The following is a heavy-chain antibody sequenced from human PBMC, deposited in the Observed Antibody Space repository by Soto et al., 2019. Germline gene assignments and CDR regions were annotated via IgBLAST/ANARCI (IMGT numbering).Heavy chain of an antibody. V-gene: IGHV1-69*01. Sequence: QVQLVQSGAEVKKPGSSVKVSCKASGGTFNSYGFSWVRQAPGQGLEWMGGIIPMFGIGNYAQKFQGRVTITADESTSTTYMELSSLRSEDTAVYYCGREGGHYDGSLGPEFWGQGTLVTVSS. CDR1: GGTFNSYG. CDR3: GREGGHYDGSLGPEF. CDR2: IIPMFGIG. D-gene: IGHD3-22*01. J-gene: IGHJ4*02.